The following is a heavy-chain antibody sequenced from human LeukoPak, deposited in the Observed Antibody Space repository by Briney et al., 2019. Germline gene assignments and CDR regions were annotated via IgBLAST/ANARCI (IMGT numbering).Heavy chain of an antibody. CDR1: GYTFSSYY. J-gene: IGHJ4*02. D-gene: IGHD3-22*01. Sequence: GASVKVSCKASGYTFSSYYLHWVRQAPGEGLECRGIINPSGGSTSYAQKCQGRVTMTRDTSTSTVYMELSSLRSEDTSVYYCAREYYYDSSGFGYWGQGTLVTVSS. CDR3: AREYYYDSSGFGY. V-gene: IGHV1-46*01. CDR2: INPSGGST.